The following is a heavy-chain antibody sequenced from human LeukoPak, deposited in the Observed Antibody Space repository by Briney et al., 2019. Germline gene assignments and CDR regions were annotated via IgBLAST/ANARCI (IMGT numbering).Heavy chain of an antibody. V-gene: IGHV3-66*01. D-gene: IGHD3-16*02. CDR3: ARDFYDYVWGSYLDY. J-gene: IGHJ4*02. Sequence: AGGSLRLSCAASGFTVSSNYMSWVRQAPGKGLEWVSVIYSGGSTYYADSVKGRFTISIDNSKNTLYLQMNSLRAEDTAVYYCARDFYDYVWGSYLDYWGQGTLVTVSS. CDR1: GFTVSSNY. CDR2: IYSGGST.